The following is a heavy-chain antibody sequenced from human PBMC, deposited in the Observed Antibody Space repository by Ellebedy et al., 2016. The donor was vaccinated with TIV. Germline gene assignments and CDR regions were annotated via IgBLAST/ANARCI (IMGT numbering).Heavy chain of an antibody. D-gene: IGHD2-15*01. CDR1: GHTFTAYG. Sequence: ASVKVSXXASGHTFTAYGIHWVRQAPGQGLEWMGWINTGNGNTNYSQSFQGRVTITSDTSATTAYMELSSLRSEDTATYYWGTRGWLDPMDDWGQGTTVTVSS. J-gene: IGHJ6*02. CDR2: INTGNGNT. V-gene: IGHV1-3*04. CDR3: GTRGWLDPMDD.